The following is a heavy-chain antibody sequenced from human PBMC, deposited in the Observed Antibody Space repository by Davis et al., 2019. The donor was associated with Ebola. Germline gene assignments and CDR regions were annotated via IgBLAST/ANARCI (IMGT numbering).Heavy chain of an antibody. D-gene: IGHD3-10*01. CDR2: IDPSDSYT. J-gene: IGHJ6*02. CDR3: ARQYGSGSYLRYYYGMDV. V-gene: IGHV5-10-1*01. CDR1: GYSFTSYW. Sequence: GESLKISCKGSGYSFTSYWISWVRQMPGKGLEWMGRIDPSDSYTNYSPSFQGHVTISADKSISTAYLQWSSLKASDTAMYYCARQYGSGSYLRYYYGMDVWGQGTTVTVSS.